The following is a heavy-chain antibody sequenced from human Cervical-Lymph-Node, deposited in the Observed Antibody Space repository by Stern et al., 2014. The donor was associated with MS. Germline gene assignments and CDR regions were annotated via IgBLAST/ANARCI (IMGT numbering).Heavy chain of an antibody. V-gene: IGHV7-4-1*02. CDR1: GYTFTRYP. D-gene: IGHD4-17*01. CDR3: TGVWSHCGDFGMDL. Sequence: QVQLVQSGSELKKPGASVKVSCKASGYTFTRYPMNWVRQAPGQGLEWMGWINTNTGLPQYAQVVTRRIVFSLDTSGSTAYLQISRLKAEDTAVYYCTGVWSHCGDFGMDLWGQGTTVTVSS. CDR2: INTNTGLP. J-gene: IGHJ6*02.